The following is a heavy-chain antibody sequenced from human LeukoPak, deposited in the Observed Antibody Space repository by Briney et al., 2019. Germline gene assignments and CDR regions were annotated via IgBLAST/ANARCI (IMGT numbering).Heavy chain of an antibody. J-gene: IGHJ4*02. V-gene: IGHV3-20*04. CDR3: ATHSYYYGSGSYPHYLDY. Sequence: GGSLRLSCAASGFTFEDNGMSWVRQAPGKGLEWVSGLNWYGGSTGYADSVKGRFTISRDNARNSLYLQMNSLRTEDTALYYCATHSYYYGSGSYPHYLDYWGQGTLVTVSA. CDR1: GFTFEDNG. CDR2: LNWYGGST. D-gene: IGHD3-10*01.